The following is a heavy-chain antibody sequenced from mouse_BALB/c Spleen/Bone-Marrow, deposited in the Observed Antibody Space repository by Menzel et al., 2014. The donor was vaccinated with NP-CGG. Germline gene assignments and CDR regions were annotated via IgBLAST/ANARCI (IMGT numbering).Heavy chain of an antibody. D-gene: IGHD4-1*02. Sequence: EVKQVESGGDLVKPGGSLKLSCAASGFTSSSYGMSWVRQTPDKRLEWVATINNGGTYTYYPDSVKGRFTISRDNAKNTLYLQMSSLKSEDTAMYYCALNWDSAYWGQGTLVTVSA. CDR2: INNGGTYT. CDR3: ALNWDSAY. CDR1: GFTSSSYG. V-gene: IGHV5-6*01. J-gene: IGHJ3*01.